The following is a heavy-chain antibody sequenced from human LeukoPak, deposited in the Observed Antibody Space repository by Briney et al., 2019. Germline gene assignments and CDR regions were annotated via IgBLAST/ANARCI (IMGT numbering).Heavy chain of an antibody. J-gene: IGHJ6*02. D-gene: IGHD2-15*01. CDR2: ISGSGGST. V-gene: IGHV3-23*01. CDR1: GLTFSNYA. CDR3: AKGVLGYCSGASCYPLDV. Sequence: GGSLRLSCAASGLTFSNYAMSCVRQAPGKGLEWVSAISGSGGSTYYADSVKGRFTISRDNSKNTLYLQMSSLRAEDTAVYYCAKGVLGYCSGASCYPLDVWGQGTTVTVSS.